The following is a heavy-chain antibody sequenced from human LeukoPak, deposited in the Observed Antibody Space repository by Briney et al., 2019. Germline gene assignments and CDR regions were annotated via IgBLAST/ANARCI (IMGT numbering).Heavy chain of an antibody. CDR3: ARNGLYSAFDY. Sequence: ASVKVSCKASGYTFTGYYIHWVRRAPGQGLEWRGWINPNSGDTNYAQKFQVRVTMTRDTSIRTAYMELSRLRSDDTAVYYCARNGLYSAFDYWGQGTLVTVSS. D-gene: IGHD2-15*01. CDR2: INPNSGDT. CDR1: GYTFTGYY. J-gene: IGHJ4*02. V-gene: IGHV1-2*02.